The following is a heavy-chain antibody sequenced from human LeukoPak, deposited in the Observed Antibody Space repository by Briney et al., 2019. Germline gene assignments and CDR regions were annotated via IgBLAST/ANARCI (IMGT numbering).Heavy chain of an antibody. V-gene: IGHV3-30*02. CDR2: IRYDGSNK. Sequence: GGSLRLSCAASGFTFSSYGMHWVRQAPGKGLEWVAFIRYDGSNKYYADSVKGRFTISRDNSKNTLYLQMNNLRAEDTAVYYCAKTIFGVVTTDAFDIWGQGTMVTVSS. J-gene: IGHJ3*02. CDR3: AKTIFGVVTTDAFDI. CDR1: GFTFSSYG. D-gene: IGHD3-3*01.